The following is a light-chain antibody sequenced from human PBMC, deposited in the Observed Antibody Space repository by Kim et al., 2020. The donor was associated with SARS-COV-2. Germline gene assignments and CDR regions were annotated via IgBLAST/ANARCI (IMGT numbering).Light chain of an antibody. V-gene: IGLV3-9*01. J-gene: IGLJ2*01. CDR3: QVWDSNSA. Sequence: SVALGQTARITCGGNNIGTTNVHWYQQRPGQAPVLVIYRDNNRPSGIPERFSGSKSGNMATLTISRAQAGDEADYYCQVWDSNSAFGGGTQLTVL. CDR2: RDN. CDR1: NIGTTN.